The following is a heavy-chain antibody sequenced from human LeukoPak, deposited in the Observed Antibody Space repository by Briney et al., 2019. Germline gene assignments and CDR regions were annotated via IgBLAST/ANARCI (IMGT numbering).Heavy chain of an antibody. Sequence: SETLSLTCTVSGGSISNYYWSWIRQAPGKGLEWIGYTHYSGSTNYNPSLKSRVTISVDTSKNQFSLKLSSVTAADTAVFYCARLSGGYSLFSGLDVWGKGTTVTVSS. CDR3: ARLSGGYSLFSGLDV. CDR2: THYSGST. J-gene: IGHJ6*04. CDR1: GGSISNYY. V-gene: IGHV4-59*01. D-gene: IGHD5-18*01.